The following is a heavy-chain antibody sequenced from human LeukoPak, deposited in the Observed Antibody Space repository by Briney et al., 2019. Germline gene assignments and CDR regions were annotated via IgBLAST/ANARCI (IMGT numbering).Heavy chain of an antibody. Sequence: GRSLRLSCAASGFTFSSYGMHWVRQAPGKGLEWVAVISYDGSNKYYADSVKGRFTISRDNSKNTLYLQMNSLRADDTAVYYCATLAYSNSNRYFDYWGQGTLVTVSS. CDR1: GFTFSSYG. CDR2: ISYDGSNK. CDR3: ATLAYSNSNRYFDY. V-gene: IGHV3-30*03. J-gene: IGHJ4*02. D-gene: IGHD4-11*01.